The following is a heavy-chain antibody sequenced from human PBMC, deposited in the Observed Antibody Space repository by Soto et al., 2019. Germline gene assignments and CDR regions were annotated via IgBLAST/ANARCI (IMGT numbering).Heavy chain of an antibody. CDR1: GFIFDDYA. D-gene: IGHD1-1*01. J-gene: IGHJ3*01. Sequence: EVQLVESGGGLVQPGTSLRLSCAASGFIFDDYAMHWVRQVPGKGLEWVSGIDWNSGIRVYADSVKGRFTISRDSAKSSRYLQMSRLTPEDTALYYCTKHMVNYRSRTRGAFDFWGQGTMVTVSS. CDR3: TKHMVNYRSRTRGAFDF. CDR2: IDWNSGIR. V-gene: IGHV3-9*01.